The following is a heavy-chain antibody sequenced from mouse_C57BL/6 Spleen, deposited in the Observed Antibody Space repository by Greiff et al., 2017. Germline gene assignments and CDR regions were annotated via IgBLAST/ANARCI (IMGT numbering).Heavy chain of an antibody. V-gene: IGHV1-64*01. CDR3: ARPASGAGGYYAMGY. D-gene: IGHD3-1*01. Sequence: QVQLQQPGAELVKPGASVKLSCKASGYTFTSYWMHWVKQRPGQGLEWIGMIHPNSGSTNYNEKFKSKATLTVDKSSSTAYMQLSSLTSVDSAVYYCARPASGAGGYYAMGYGGQGTSVTVSS. CDR1: GYTFTSYW. J-gene: IGHJ4*01. CDR2: IHPNSGST.